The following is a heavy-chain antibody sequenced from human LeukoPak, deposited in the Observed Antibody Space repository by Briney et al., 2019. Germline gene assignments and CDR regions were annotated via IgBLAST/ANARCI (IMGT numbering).Heavy chain of an antibody. D-gene: IGHD4-17*01. CDR3: ARDSGDYAVGVQRY. J-gene: IGHJ4*02. Sequence: GGSLRLSCAASGFTFSSYWMSWVRQAPGKGLEWVANIKQDGSEKCYVDSVKGRFTISRDNAKNSLYLQMNSLRAEDTAVYYCARDSGDYAVGVQRYWGQGTLVTVSS. V-gene: IGHV3-7*03. CDR2: IKQDGSEK. CDR1: GFTFSSYW.